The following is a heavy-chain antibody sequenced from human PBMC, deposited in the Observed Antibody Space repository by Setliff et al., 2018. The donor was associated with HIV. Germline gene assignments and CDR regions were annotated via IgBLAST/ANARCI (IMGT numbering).Heavy chain of an antibody. CDR3: VRPRFFDSFDV. D-gene: IGHD3-3*01. CDR1: GFLVTGYN. Sequence: SVKVSCTAIGFLVTGYNVHWVRQAPGHGPEWLARIKPNNGGTNYAQKFHVTVTMSLDTSTSTVYLELKALTSDYTAVYYCVRPRFFDSFDVWGPGTMVTVSS. CDR2: IKPNNGGT. V-gene: IGHV1-2*06. J-gene: IGHJ3*01.